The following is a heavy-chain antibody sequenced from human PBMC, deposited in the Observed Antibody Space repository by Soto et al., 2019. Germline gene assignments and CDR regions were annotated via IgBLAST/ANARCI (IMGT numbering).Heavy chain of an antibody. V-gene: IGHV1-2*02. J-gene: IGHJ3*02. CDR3: ARGAYSHAFDI. CDR1: GYTFFAYY. CDR2: TIAINGGT. Sequence: QVPLVQSGAEVKKPGASVKVSCKASGYTFFAYYIQWVRQAPGQGLEWMGWTIAINGGTNYAQKFQGRVTMTRDTSTSTAYMELSGLTSDDTAVYFCARGAYSHAFDIWGQGTMVTVSS. D-gene: IGHD2-21*01.